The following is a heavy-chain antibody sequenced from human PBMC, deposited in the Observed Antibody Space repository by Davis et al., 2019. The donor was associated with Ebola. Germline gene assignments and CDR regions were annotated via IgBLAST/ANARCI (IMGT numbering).Heavy chain of an antibody. J-gene: IGHJ6*02. CDR2: IYTSGST. D-gene: IGHD1-14*01. CDR1: GGSISSGSYY. CDR3: ARVTGDYYYYGMDV. Sequence: PSETLSLTCTVSGGSISSGSYYWSWIRQPAGKGLEWIGHIYTSGSTNYNPSLKSRVTISVDTSKHQFSLKLSSVTAADTAVYYCARVTGDYYYYGMDVWGQGTTVTVSS. V-gene: IGHV4-61*09.